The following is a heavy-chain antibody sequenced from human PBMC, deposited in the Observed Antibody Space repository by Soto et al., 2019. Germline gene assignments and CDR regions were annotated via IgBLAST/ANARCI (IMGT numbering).Heavy chain of an antibody. V-gene: IGHV3-30*03. D-gene: IGHD3-10*01. CDR2: ISYDGSNK. CDR3: ATISITMVRGVIINVPEDYYGMDV. J-gene: IGHJ6*02. Sequence: QVQLVESGGGVVQPGRSLRLSCAASGFTFSSYGMHWVRQAPGKGLEGVAVISYDGSNKYYADSVKGRFTISRDNSKNTLYLQMNSLRAEDTAVYYCATISITMVRGVIINVPEDYYGMDVWGQGTTVTVSS. CDR1: GFTFSSYG.